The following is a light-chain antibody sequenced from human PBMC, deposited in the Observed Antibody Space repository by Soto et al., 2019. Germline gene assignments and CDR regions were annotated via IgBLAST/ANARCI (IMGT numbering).Light chain of an antibody. J-gene: IGLJ1*01. Sequence: QSALTQPASVSGSPGQSITISCTGSGSDIGAYNYVSWYQQHPGKAPKLLIHGVTRRPSGVSSRFSASKSAYTASLTISGLRVEDGANYYCTSFTTSYFYVFGPGPKLP. CDR1: GSDIGAYNY. V-gene: IGLV2-14*01. CDR3: TSFTTSYFYV. CDR2: GVT.